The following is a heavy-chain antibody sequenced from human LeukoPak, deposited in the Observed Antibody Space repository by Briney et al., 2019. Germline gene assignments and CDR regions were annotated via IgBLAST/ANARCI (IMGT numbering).Heavy chain of an antibody. CDR1: GGSISSYY. D-gene: IGHD3-10*01. CDR2: INHSGST. CDR3: ARAAYGSGAADFDY. J-gene: IGHJ4*02. Sequence: SETLSLTCTVSGGSISSYYWSWIRQPPGKGLEWIGEINHSGSTNYNPSLKSRVTISVDTSKNQFSLKLSSVTAADTAVYYCARAAYGSGAADFDYWGQGTLVTVSS. V-gene: IGHV4-34*01.